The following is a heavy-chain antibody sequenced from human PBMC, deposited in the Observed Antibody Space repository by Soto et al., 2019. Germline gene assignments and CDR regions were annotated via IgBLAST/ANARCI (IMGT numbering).Heavy chain of an antibody. CDR1: GGSILNGGHS. Sequence: SETLSLTCTVSGGSILNGGHSWSWIRQSPGQGLEWIGYIYQGGSAYYNPSLKTRVTILVDRSNNQFSLNLTSVTAADTAVYYCARAFYGVDLWGQGTTVTVSS. V-gene: IGHV4-30-2*06. CDR2: IYQGGSA. J-gene: IGHJ6*02. CDR3: ARAFYGVDL.